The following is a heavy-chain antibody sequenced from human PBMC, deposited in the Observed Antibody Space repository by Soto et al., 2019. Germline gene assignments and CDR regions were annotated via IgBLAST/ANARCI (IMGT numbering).Heavy chain of an antibody. Sequence: VQLVECGGGVVQPGRSLRRSCAASGFTFSNYGMHWVRQAPGKGLEWVAVILNDGSNRYHADSVKDRFTISRDNSKNMLYLQMNSLRAEDTAVYYCARDDEYSGNGMDVWAQGTTVTVS. J-gene: IGHJ6*02. CDR3: ARDDEYSGNGMDV. CDR2: ILNDGSNR. CDR1: GFTFSNYG. V-gene: IGHV3-33*01. D-gene: IGHD3-10*01.